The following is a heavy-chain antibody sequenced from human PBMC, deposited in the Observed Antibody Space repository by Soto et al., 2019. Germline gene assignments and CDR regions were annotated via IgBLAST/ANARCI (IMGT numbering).Heavy chain of an antibody. CDR1: GYTCITYD. D-gene: IGHD3-10*01. CDR2: MNPNSGNT. Sequence: ASVKVSCKASGYTCITYDVNWMLQATEHGVEWMGWMNPNSGNTGYAQKFKGRVTMTRNTSINTAYMELSSLKSEDTAVYFWSRKIWFLEHYALKVWGQGTTVTV. V-gene: IGHV1-8*01. CDR3: SRKIWFLEHYALKV. J-gene: IGHJ6*02.